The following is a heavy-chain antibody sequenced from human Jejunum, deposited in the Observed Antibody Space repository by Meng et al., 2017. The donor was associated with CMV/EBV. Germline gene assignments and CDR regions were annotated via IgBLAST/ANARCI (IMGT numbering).Heavy chain of an antibody. CDR3: AHRRLSTNGITHDY. J-gene: IGHJ4*02. V-gene: IGHV2-5*01. D-gene: IGHD1-14*01. Sequence: TLIETGPTRVQPIKSLTITSAFAEVSPSTSGDGVGLILQLPEMSLEWLAPIYWHDNKRYSPSLKRRDTIIKDTSKNQVVLTLTNIDPVDTATYFCAHRRLSTNGITHDYWGQGSLVTVSS. CDR1: EVSPSTSGDG. CDR2: IYWHDNK.